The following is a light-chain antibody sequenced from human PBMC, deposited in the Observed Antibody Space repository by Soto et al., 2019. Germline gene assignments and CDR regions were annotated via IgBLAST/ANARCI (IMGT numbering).Light chain of an antibody. CDR2: GAS. CDR1: QSVSSSY. CDR3: QQRSNWPPSIT. Sequence: EIVLTQSPGTLSLSPGERATLSCRASQSVSSSYLAWYQQKPGQPPRLLIYGASSRATGIPDRFSGSGSGTDFTLTISRLEPEDFAVYYCQQRSNWPPSITFGQGTRLEIK. J-gene: IGKJ5*01. V-gene: IGKV3D-20*02.